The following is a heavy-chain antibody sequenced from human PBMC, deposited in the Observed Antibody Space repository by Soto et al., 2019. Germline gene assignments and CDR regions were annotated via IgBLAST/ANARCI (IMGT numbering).Heavy chain of an antibody. J-gene: IGHJ3*02. CDR1: GVTLSSYA. Sequence: PRASVRLSCAASGVTLSSYAMQWDRQAPGKGLEWVAVISYDGSNKYYADSVKGRFTISRDNSKNTLYLQMNSLRAEDTAVYYCSREATYSSSWHDAFDIWGQGTMVTVSS. V-gene: IGHV3-30-3*01. D-gene: IGHD6-13*01. CDR3: SREATYSSSWHDAFDI. CDR2: ISYDGSNK.